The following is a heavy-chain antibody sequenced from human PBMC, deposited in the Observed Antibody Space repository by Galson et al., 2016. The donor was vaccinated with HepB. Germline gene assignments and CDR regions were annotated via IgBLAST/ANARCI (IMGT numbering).Heavy chain of an antibody. CDR3: GKHGGFDY. CDR2: ITGSGATT. V-gene: IGHV3-23*01. D-gene: IGHD3-16*01. CDR1: GFSFSTSG. J-gene: IGHJ4*02. Sequence: SLRLSCAASGFSFSTSGMSWVRQTPGRGLEWVSGITGSGATTHYADSVRGRFTISRYNSKNTLYLYMNSLSAGDTAVYYCGKHGGFDYWGQGALVTVSA.